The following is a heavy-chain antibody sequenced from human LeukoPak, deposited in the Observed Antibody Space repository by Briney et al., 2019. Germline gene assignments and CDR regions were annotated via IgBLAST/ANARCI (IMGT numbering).Heavy chain of an antibody. CDR1: GYTFTSYD. V-gene: IGHV1-8*01. J-gene: IGHJ4*02. CDR3: ARALDYGDYVDY. CDR2: MNPNSGNT. D-gene: IGHD4-17*01. Sequence: ASVKVSCKASGYTFTSYDINWVRQATGQGLEWMGWMNPNSGNTGYAQKFQGRVTMTRNTSISTAYMELSSLRSEDTAVYYCARALDYGDYVDYWGQGTLVTVSS.